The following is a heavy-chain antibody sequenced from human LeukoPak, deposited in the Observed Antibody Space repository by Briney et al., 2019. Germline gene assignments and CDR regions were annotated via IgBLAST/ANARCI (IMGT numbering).Heavy chain of an antibody. CDR2: IYYSGST. CDR1: GGSFSGYN. V-gene: IGHV4-34*01. D-gene: IGHD6-19*01. CDR3: AREVAGTPWIDY. Sequence: SETLSLTCAVYGGSFSGYNWGWIRQPPGKGLEWIGNIYYSGSTYYNPSLKSRVTISVDTSKNQFSLKLSSVTAADTAVYYCAREVAGTPWIDYWGQGTLVTVSS. J-gene: IGHJ4*02.